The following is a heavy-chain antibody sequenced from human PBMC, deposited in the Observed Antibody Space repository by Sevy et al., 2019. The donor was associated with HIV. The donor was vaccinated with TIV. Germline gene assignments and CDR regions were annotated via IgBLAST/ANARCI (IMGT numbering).Heavy chain of an antibody. CDR2: ISAYNGNT. D-gene: IGHD2-15*01. CDR1: GYTFTSYG. J-gene: IGHJ5*02. CDR3: ARVGGPRYCSGGSCYLGELKGNNWFDP. Sequence: GESLKISCKASGYTFTSYGISWVRQAPGQGLEWMGWISAYNGNTNYAQKLQGRVTMTTDTSTSTAYMELRSLRSDDTAVYYCARVGGPRYCSGGSCYLGELKGNNWFDPWGQGTLVTVSS. V-gene: IGHV1-18*01.